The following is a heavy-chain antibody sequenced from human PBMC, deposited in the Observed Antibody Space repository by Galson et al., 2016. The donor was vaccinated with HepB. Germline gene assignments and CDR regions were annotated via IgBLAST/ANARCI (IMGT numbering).Heavy chain of an antibody. CDR2: ISWNDDK. D-gene: IGHD3-3*01. CDR1: GFSLGTSGMS. J-gene: IGHJ5*02. CDR3: ARSPTYYTIFGVVFRNWFDP. V-gene: IGHV2-5*01. Sequence: PALVKPTQTLTLTCTFSGFSLGTSGMSVGWIRQPPGKALEWLALISWNDDKRYSPSLKSRLHITQDTSKNQVVLTMTSIDPVDTATYYCARSPTYYTIFGVVFRNWFDPWGQGTLVTVSS.